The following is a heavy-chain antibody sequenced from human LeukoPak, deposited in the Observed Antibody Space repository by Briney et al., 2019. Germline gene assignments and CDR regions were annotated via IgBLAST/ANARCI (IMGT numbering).Heavy chain of an antibody. D-gene: IGHD1-14*01. CDR1: AFIFSGHW. CDR3: ARDRTGAGLDY. CDR2: IRQDGNEK. Sequence: GGSLRLSCEGSAFIFSGHWMSWVRRAPGKGLEWVANIRQDGNEKYFADSVKGRFTISRDNAKNSLFLQINSLRAEDTAVYYCARDRTGAGLDYWGQGTLVTVSS. J-gene: IGHJ4*02. V-gene: IGHV3-7*03.